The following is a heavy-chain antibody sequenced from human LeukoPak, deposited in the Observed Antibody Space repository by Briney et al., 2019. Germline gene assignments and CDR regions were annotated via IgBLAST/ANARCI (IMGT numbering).Heavy chain of an antibody. CDR2: ISSGSSYI. J-gene: IGHJ6*03. CDR3: ARSCSSSRCPYYYHMDV. V-gene: IGHV3-21*01. Sequence: GGSLRLSCAASGLTFSTYSMNWVRQAPGKGLEWVSSISSGSSYIYYADSMKGRFTISRDDAKNSLYLQMNSLRAEDTALYYCARSCSSSRCPYYYHMDVWGKGTTVTVSS. CDR1: GLTFSTYS. D-gene: IGHD2-2*01.